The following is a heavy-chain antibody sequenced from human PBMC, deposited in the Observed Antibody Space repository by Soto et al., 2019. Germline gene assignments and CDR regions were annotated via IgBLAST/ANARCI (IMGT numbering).Heavy chain of an antibody. CDR1: GFTFDDYT. CDR3: AKDIKQYYYGSGSYLVAFAI. Sequence: GGSLRLSCAASGFTFDDYTMHWVRQAPGKGLEWVSLISWDGGSTYYADSVKGRFTISRDNSKNSLYLQMNSLRTEDTTLYYCAKDIKQYYYGSGSYLVAFAIWGQGTMVTVSS. J-gene: IGHJ3*02. V-gene: IGHV3-43*01. CDR2: ISWDGGST. D-gene: IGHD3-10*01.